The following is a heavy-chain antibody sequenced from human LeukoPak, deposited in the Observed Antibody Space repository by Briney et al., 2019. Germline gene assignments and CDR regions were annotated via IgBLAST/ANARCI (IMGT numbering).Heavy chain of an antibody. CDR2: ISYDGSNK. J-gene: IGHJ4*02. D-gene: IGHD1-26*01. CDR3: AKDGGGYEVGDY. Sequence: GGSLRLSCAASGFTFSSYGIQWVRQAPGKGLEWVAVISYDGSNKSYAHSVKGRFTISRDNSKNTLYLQMNSLRAEDTAVYYCAKDGGGYEVGDYWGQGTLVTVSS. V-gene: IGHV3-30*18. CDR1: GFTFSSYG.